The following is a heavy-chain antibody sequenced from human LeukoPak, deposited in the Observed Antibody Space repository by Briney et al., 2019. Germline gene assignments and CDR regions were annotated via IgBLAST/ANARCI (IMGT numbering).Heavy chain of an antibody. CDR3: ARDRYYDPKNWFDP. V-gene: IGHV1-69*13. Sequence: ASVKVSCKASGGTFSSYAISWVRQAPGQGLEWMGGIIPIFGTANYAQKFQGRVTITADESTSTAYMELSSLRSEDTAVYYCARDRYYDPKNWFDPWGQGTLVTVSS. D-gene: IGHD3-3*01. CDR2: IIPIFGTA. J-gene: IGHJ5*02. CDR1: GGTFSSYA.